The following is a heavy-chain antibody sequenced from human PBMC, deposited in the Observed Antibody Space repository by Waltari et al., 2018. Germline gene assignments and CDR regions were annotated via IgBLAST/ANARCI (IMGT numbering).Heavy chain of an antibody. V-gene: IGHV3-30*15. D-gene: IGHD2-15*01. CDR1: GFTFSSYA. CDR3: ARRGVTGREAAPPYY. Sequence: QVQLVESGGGVVQPGTSLRLSCAASGFTFSSYAMHWVRQAPGKGLGWFAVISYDSIYRFYADSVKGRFTISRDNSKITLFLQMSSLRDDDTSLYFCARRGVTGREAAPPYYWVQGTLVTVSS. CDR2: ISYDSIYR. J-gene: IGHJ4*02.